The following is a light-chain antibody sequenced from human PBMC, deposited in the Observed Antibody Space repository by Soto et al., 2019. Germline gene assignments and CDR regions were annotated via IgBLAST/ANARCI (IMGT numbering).Light chain of an antibody. CDR2: EAF. J-gene: IGLJ3*02. Sequence: QSALTQVASVSGSPGQSITISCTATSSGVGGHDYVSWYLQHPGKAPKLLIYEAFNRPSGVSDRFSGSKSGSTASLTISGLQAEDEGDYYCSSFTSTNTWVFGGGTKLTVL. CDR1: SSGVGGHDY. V-gene: IGLV2-14*01. CDR3: SSFTSTNTWV.